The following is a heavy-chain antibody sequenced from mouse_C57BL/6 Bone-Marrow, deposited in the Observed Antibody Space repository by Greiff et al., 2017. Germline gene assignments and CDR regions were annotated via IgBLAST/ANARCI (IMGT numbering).Heavy chain of an antibody. CDR1: GYTFTSYW. CDR2: IHPNSGST. J-gene: IGHJ4*01. V-gene: IGHV1-64*01. CDR3: AREGDGYSYAMDY. Sequence: VQLQQPGAELVKPGASVKLSCKASGYTFTSYWMHWVKQRPGQGLEWIGMIHPNSGSTNYNEKFKSKATLTVDKSSSTAYMQLSSLTSEYSAVYYCAREGDGYSYAMDYWGQGTSVTVSS. D-gene: IGHD2-3*01.